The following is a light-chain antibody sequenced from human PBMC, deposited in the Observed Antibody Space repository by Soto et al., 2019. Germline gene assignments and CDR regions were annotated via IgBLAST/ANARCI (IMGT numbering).Light chain of an antibody. CDR3: QTWGTGIQV. CDR1: SEHSSYA. Sequence: QSVLTQSPSASASLGASVKLTCTLSSEHSSYAIAWHQQQPEKGPRYLMKLNSDGSYSKGDGIPDRFSGSSSGAERYLTISSLQSEDEADYYCQTWGTGIQVFGTGTKLTVL. J-gene: IGLJ1*01. CDR2: LNSDGSY. V-gene: IGLV4-69*01.